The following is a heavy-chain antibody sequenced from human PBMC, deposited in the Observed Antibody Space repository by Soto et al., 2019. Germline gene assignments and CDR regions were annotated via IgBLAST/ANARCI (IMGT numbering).Heavy chain of an antibody. CDR1: GFTFSSYA. D-gene: IGHD3-22*01. CDR2: ISSNGGST. J-gene: IGHJ4*02. CDR3: VKDDPTYDGSGYSFDY. Sequence: GGSLRLSCSASGFTFSSYAMHWVRQAPGKGLEYVSAISSNGGSTYYADSVKGRFTISRDNSKNTLYLQMSSLRAEDTAGYNCVKDDPTYDGSGYSFDYWGQGTLVTVSS. V-gene: IGHV3-64D*08.